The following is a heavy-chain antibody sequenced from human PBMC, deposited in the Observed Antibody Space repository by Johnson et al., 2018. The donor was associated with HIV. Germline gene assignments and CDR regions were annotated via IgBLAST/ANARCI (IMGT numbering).Heavy chain of an antibody. Sequence: QVQLVESGGGLVQPGRSLRLSCAASGFTFSSYAMHWVRQAPGKGLEWVAVISYDGSNKYYADSVEGRFTISRDNSKNTLYLQMNSLRVDDTALYYCARDGESQQLPLGDAFDVWGRGTLVTVSP. CDR1: GFTFSSYA. V-gene: IGHV3-30*14. J-gene: IGHJ3*01. CDR2: ISYDGSNK. D-gene: IGHD6-13*01. CDR3: ARDGESQQLPLGDAFDV.